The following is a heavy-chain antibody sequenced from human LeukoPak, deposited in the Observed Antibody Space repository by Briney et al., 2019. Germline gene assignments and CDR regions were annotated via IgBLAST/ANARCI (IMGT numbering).Heavy chain of an antibody. CDR2: ISNSGDFI. D-gene: IGHD6-6*01. Sequence: GGSLRLSCAASGFMFSDEYMSWIRQAPGKGLEWVSYISNSGDFIAYADSVKGRFTISRDNAKNSLYLQMNSLRAEDTAVYYCAREVGLAARQTEDYWGQGTLVTVSS. J-gene: IGHJ4*02. V-gene: IGHV3-11*04. CDR1: GFMFSDEY. CDR3: AREVGLAARQTEDY.